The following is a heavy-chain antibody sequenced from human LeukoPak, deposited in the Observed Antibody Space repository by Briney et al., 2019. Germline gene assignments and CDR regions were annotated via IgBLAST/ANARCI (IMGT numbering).Heavy chain of an antibody. CDR1: GFTFSSYA. Sequence: GRSLRLSCAASGFTFSSYAMHWVRQAPGKGLEWVAVISYDGSNKYYPDSVKGRFTISRDNSKNTLYLQMNSLRAEDTAVYYCARDNCSGGSCYFDYWGQGTLVTVSS. V-gene: IGHV3-30-3*01. D-gene: IGHD2-15*01. J-gene: IGHJ4*02. CDR2: ISYDGSNK. CDR3: ARDNCSGGSCYFDY.